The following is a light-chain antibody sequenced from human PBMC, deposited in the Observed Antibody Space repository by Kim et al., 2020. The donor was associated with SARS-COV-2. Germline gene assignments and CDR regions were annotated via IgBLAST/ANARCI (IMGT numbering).Light chain of an antibody. J-gene: IGLJ2*01. CDR1: SSNIGSNY. Sequence: QSVLTQPPSASGTPGQRVTISCSGISSNIGSNYVYWYQQLPGTAPKVLIYRTSQRPSGVPDRFSASNSGTSASLAISGLRSEDEADYYCAAWVDRLSGPVVFGGGTQLTVL. CDR2: RTS. CDR3: AAWVDRLSGPVV. V-gene: IGLV1-47*01.